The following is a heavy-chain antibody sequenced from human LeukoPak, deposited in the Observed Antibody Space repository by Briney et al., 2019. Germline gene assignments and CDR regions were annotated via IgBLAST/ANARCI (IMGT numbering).Heavy chain of an antibody. CDR3: VTYYDFWSGYRAEYFQH. J-gene: IGHJ1*01. CDR2: IIPIFGTA. Sequence: SVKVSCKAFGGTFSSYAISWVRQAPGQGLEWMGGIIPIFGTANYAQKFQGRVTITTDESTSTAYMELSSLRSEDTAVYYCVTYYDFWSGYRAEYFQHWGQGTLVTVSS. CDR1: GGTFSSYA. V-gene: IGHV1-69*05. D-gene: IGHD3-3*01.